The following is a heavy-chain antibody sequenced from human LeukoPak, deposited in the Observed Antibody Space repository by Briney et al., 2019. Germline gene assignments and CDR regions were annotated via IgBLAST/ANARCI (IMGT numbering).Heavy chain of an antibody. CDR2: IIPIFGTA. D-gene: IGHD5/OR15-5a*01. Sequence: ASVKVSCKASGGTFSSYAISWVRQAPGQGLEWMGGIIPIFGTANCAQKFQGRVTITTDESTSTAYMELSSLRSEDTAVYYCARSVYYPGAFDIWGQGTMVTVSS. CDR1: GGTFSSYA. CDR3: ARSVYYPGAFDI. J-gene: IGHJ3*02. V-gene: IGHV1-69*05.